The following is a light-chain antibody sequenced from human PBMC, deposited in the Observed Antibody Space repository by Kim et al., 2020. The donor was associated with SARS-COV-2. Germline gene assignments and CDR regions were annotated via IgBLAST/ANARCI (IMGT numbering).Light chain of an antibody. CDR2: DAA. V-gene: IGKV3-11*01. J-gene: IGKJ4*01. Sequence: SPGDSATLSCRASHNIDTSLAWYQQRPGQAPRLLVYDAANRATGVPDRFSGSGSGTDFTLTISSLEPEDFSIYYCQQRNSWPPAVTFGGGTKLEI. CDR1: HNIDTS. CDR3: QQRNSWPPAVT.